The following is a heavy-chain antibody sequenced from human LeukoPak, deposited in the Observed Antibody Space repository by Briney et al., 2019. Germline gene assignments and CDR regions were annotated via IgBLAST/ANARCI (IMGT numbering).Heavy chain of an antibody. CDR2: ISSSSSYI. V-gene: IGHV3-21*01. Sequence: GGSLRLSCAASGFTFSSYSMNWVRQAPGKGLEWVSSISSSSSYIYYADSVKGRFTISRDNAKNSLYLQMNSLRAEDTAVYYCARDPRVAAAGLVGYWGQGTLVTVSS. D-gene: IGHD6-13*01. J-gene: IGHJ4*02. CDR3: ARDPRVAAAGLVGY. CDR1: GFTFSSYS.